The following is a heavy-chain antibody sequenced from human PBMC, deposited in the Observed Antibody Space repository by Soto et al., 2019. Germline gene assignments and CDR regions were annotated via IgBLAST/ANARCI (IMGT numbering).Heavy chain of an antibody. CDR2: MSFDGNHQ. J-gene: IGHJ6*02. V-gene: IGHV3-30*03. D-gene: IGHD3-3*01. CDR3: ASCERFPRVGVDYYALDV. Sequence: QVHLVASGGGVVQPGGSLRLSCAASGFTINRNDMYWVRQAPGKGLEWVAVMSFDGNHQHYADSVKGRFTISRDNSKNTLSLEMNSLRRDDTAVYYCASCERFPRVGVDYYALDVWGQGTTVIVSS. CDR1: GFTINRND.